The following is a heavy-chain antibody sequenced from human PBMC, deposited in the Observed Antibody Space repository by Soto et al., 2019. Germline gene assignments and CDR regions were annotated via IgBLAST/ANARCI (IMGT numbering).Heavy chain of an antibody. CDR2: INPSDSST. D-gene: IGHD6-13*01. V-gene: IGHV1-46*03. J-gene: IGHJ2*01. Sequence: QVHLVQSGAEVKKPGASVKLSCKASGYTFTSNYLYWVRQAPGQGLEWMGMINPSDSSTTYARNFQGRVTMTRDTSTSTVYMEVTRLRSEDTAVYYYARGSSNWLWYFDLWGRGTLVTVSS. CDR3: ARGSSNWLWYFDL. CDR1: GYTFTSNY.